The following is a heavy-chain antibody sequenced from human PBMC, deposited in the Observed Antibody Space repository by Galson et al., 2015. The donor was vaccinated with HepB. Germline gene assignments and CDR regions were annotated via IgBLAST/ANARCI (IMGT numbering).Heavy chain of an antibody. J-gene: IGHJ3*02. CDR3: ARDWDFTMVRGAPVGAFDI. CDR1: GYTFTSYG. V-gene: IGHV1-18*04. Sequence: SVKVSCKASGYTFTSYGISWVRQAPGQGLEWMGWISAYNGNTNYAQKLQGRVTMTTDTSTSTAYMELRSLRSDDTAVYYCARDWDFTMVRGAPVGAFDIWGQGTMVTVSS. D-gene: IGHD3-10*01. CDR2: ISAYNGNT.